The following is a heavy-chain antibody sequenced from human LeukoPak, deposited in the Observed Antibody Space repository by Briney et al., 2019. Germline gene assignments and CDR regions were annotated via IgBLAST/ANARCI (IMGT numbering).Heavy chain of an antibody. J-gene: IGHJ3*02. CDR1: GFTFNSHW. CDR2: IKQDGSEK. CDR3: AKAYSSGWDNDAFDI. Sequence: GGSLRLSCVASGFTFNSHWMTWVRQAPGKGLEWVANIKQDGSEKYYVDSVKGRFTISRDNAKNSLYLQMNSLRAEDTAVYYCAKAYSSGWDNDAFDIWGQGTMVTVSS. D-gene: IGHD6-19*01. V-gene: IGHV3-7*01.